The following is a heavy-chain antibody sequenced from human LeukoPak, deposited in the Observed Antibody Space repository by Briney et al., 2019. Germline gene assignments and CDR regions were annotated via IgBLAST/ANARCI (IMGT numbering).Heavy chain of an antibody. CDR1: GGSISSGGYY. V-gene: IGHV4-31*03. D-gene: IGHD5-18*01. CDR2: IYYSGST. CDR3: ARDLGGHSYANWFDP. Sequence: SQTLSLTCTVSGGSISSGGYYWSWIRQHPGKGLXXXXYIYYSGSTYYNPSLKSRVTISVDTSKNQFSLKLSSVTAADTAVYYCARDLGGHSYANWFDPWGQGTLVTVSS. J-gene: IGHJ5*02.